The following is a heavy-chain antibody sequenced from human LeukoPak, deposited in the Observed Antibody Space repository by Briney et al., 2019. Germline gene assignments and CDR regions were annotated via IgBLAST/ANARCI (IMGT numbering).Heavy chain of an antibody. D-gene: IGHD6-13*01. CDR2: ISWNSGSI. Sequence: GGSLRLSCAASGFTFHDYAMHWVRQAPGKGLEWVSGISWNSGSIGYADSVKGRFTISRDSAKNSLNLQMNSLRAEDTALYYCAKDKGSNWYYFDYWGQGTLVTVSS. CDR3: AKDKGSNWYYFDY. CDR1: GFTFHDYA. V-gene: IGHV3-9*01. J-gene: IGHJ4*02.